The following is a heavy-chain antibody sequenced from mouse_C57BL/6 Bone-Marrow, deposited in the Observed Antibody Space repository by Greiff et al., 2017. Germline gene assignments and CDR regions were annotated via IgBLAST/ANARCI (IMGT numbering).Heavy chain of an antibody. J-gene: IGHJ1*03. CDR3: SRPEYGNYWYYAV. Sequence: QVQLQQPGAELVKPGASVKMSCKASGYTFTSYWITWVKQRPGQGLEWIGDIYPGSGSTNYNEKFKSKATLTVDTSSSTAYMQLRSLTSEDSAVYYCSRPEYGNYWYYAVWGTGTTVTVSA. V-gene: IGHV1-55*01. D-gene: IGHD2-1*01. CDR1: GYTFTSYW. CDR2: IYPGSGST.